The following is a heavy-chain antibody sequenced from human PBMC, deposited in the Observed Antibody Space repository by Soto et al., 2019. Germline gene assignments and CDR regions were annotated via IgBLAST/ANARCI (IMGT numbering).Heavy chain of an antibody. Sequence: QVQLVESGGGVVQPGRSLRLSCAASRFTFSNYGMHWGRQTPCKGLEWVAVISYDGSNKYYADSVKGRFTISRDNSKNPLYLQMNSLRAEDTAVYYCVKGGYHYFDYWGQGTLVTVSS. CDR1: RFTFSNYG. J-gene: IGHJ4*02. CDR2: ISYDGSNK. V-gene: IGHV3-30*18. CDR3: VKGGYHYFDY. D-gene: IGHD5-12*01.